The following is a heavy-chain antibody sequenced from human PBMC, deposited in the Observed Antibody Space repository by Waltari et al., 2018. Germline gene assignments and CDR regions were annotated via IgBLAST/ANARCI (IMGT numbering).Heavy chain of an antibody. J-gene: IGHJ3*02. CDR3: ARDLYGNDWNDGAAFDI. D-gene: IGHD1-1*01. CDR1: GGSISSYS. Sequence: QVQLQESGPGLVKPSETLSLTCTVSGGSISSYSWSWIRQPPGKGLEWTGYLYYSGSTNSNPSLKVPVTVAIDTAKNQFSLKLSCVTAAAAAVYYCARDLYGNDWNDGAAFDIWGQGTMVTVSS. CDR2: LYYSGST. V-gene: IGHV4-59*01.